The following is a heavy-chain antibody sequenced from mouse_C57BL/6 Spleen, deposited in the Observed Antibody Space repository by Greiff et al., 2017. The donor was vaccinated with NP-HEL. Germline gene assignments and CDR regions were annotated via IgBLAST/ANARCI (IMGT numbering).Heavy chain of an antibody. D-gene: IGHD1-1*01. Sequence: QVQLQQSGAELVRPGTSVKVSCKASGYAFTNYLIEWVKQRPGQGLEWIGVINPGSGGTNYNEKFKGKATLTADKSSSTAYMQLSSLTSEDSAVYFCARILRNAMDYWGQGTSVTVSS. CDR3: ARILRNAMDY. J-gene: IGHJ4*01. CDR2: INPGSGGT. CDR1: GYAFTNYL. V-gene: IGHV1-54*01.